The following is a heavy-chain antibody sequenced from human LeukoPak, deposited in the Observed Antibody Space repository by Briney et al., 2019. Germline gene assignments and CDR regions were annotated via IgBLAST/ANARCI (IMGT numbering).Heavy chain of an antibody. V-gene: IGHV4-61*02. J-gene: IGHJ4*02. D-gene: IGHD6-19*01. Sequence: SETLSLTCTVSGGSISSGSYYWSWIRQPAGKGLEWIGRIYTSGSTNYNPSLKSRVTISVDTSKNQFSLKLSSVTAADTAVYYCARALVAGDFDYWGQGTLVTVSS. CDR2: IYTSGST. CDR1: GGSISSGSYY. CDR3: ARALVAGDFDY.